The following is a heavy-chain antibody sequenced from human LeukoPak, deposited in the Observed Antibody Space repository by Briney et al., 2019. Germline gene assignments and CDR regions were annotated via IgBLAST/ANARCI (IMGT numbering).Heavy chain of an antibody. CDR2: ISSSGSTI. CDR3: ARGEDNFDY. V-gene: IGHV3-48*03. J-gene: IGHJ4*01. CDR1: GFTFSSYE. Sequence: GGSLRLSCAASGFTFSSYEMNWVRQAPGKGLEWVSYISSSGSTIYYADSVKGRLTISRDNAKNSLYLQMNSLRAEDTAVYYCARGEDNFDYWGHGTLVTVSS.